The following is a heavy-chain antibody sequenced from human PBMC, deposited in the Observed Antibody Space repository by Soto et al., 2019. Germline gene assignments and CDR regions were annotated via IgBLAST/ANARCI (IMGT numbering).Heavy chain of an antibody. CDR3: ARDSGQKNWNYGVDWFDP. CDR1: GYTFTGYG. Sequence: ASVKVSCKASGYTFTGYGISWVRQAPGQGLEWMGWISAYNGNTNYAQKLQGRVTMTTDTSTSTAYMELRSLRSDDTAVYYCARDSGQKNWNYGVDWFDPWGQGTLVTVSS. V-gene: IGHV1-18*01. J-gene: IGHJ5*02. D-gene: IGHD1-7*01. CDR2: ISAYNGNT.